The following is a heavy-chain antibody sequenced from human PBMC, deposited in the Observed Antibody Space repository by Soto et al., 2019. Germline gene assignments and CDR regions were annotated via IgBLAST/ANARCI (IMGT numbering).Heavy chain of an antibody. D-gene: IGHD3-10*01. CDR1: GGTFSSYA. V-gene: IGHV1-69*13. Sequence: SVKVSCKASGGTFSSYAISWVRQAPGQGLEWMGGIIPIFGTANYAQKFQGRVTITADESTSTAYMELSSLRSEDTAVYYCASSWFGELLLPYYYGMDVWGQGTTVTVSS. CDR3: ASSWFGELLLPYYYGMDV. CDR2: IIPIFGTA. J-gene: IGHJ6*02.